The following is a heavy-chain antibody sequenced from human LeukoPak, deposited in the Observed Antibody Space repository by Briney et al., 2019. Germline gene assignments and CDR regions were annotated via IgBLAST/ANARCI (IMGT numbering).Heavy chain of an antibody. J-gene: IGHJ4*02. V-gene: IGHV3-74*01. Sequence: GGSLRLSCAASGFDFSSNWMHWVRHAPGQGLVWVSRIKGDGISTNYADSVKGRFTISRDIAKNTLYLQMNSLRTEDTGVYYCAKDHYWSIDYWGRGTLVTVSS. CDR3: AKDHYWSIDY. D-gene: IGHD3-3*01. CDR1: GFDFSSNW. CDR2: IKGDGIST.